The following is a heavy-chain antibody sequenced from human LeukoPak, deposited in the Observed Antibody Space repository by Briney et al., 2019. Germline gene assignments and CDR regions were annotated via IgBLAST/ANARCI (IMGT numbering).Heavy chain of an antibody. CDR3: ARGRSITLLRGVAMSDGFDI. CDR1: GFTFRIYA. Sequence: GGSLRLSCAASGFTFRIYAMHWVRQAPGKGLEWVAVISYDGTNEYYADSVRGRFRISRDNSKNTLYVQMNSLRTEDTALYYCARGRSITLLRGVAMSDGFDIWGQGAMATVSS. CDR2: ISYDGTNE. J-gene: IGHJ3*02. D-gene: IGHD3-10*01. V-gene: IGHV3-30-3*01.